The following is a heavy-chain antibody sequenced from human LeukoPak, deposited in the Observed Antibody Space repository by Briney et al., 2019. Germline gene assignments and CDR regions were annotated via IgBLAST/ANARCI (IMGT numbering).Heavy chain of an antibody. CDR1: GFTFSTYW. CDR2: INQDESEK. V-gene: IGHV3-7*01. CDR3: ARDKIVGATFFDY. J-gene: IGHJ4*02. D-gene: IGHD1-26*01. Sequence: GGSLRLSCAASGFTFSTYWMSWVRQAPGKGLEWVANINQDESEKYYVESVRGRFTISRDNAKNSLYLQMNSLRAEDTAVYYCARDKIVGATFFDYWGQGTLVTVSS.